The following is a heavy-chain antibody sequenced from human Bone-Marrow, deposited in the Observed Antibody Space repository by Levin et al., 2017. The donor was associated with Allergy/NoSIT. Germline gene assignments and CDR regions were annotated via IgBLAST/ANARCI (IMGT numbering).Heavy chain of an antibody. J-gene: IGHJ3*02. D-gene: IGHD2-8*02. V-gene: IGHV3-21*01. CDR2: ISSSSSYI. CDR3: ARDPGFIWCTGGVCRDDAFDI. CDR1: GFTFSSYS. Sequence: GGSLRLSCAASGFTFSSYSMNWVRQAPGKGLEWVSSISSSSSYIYYADSVKGRFTISRDNAKNSLYLQMNSLRAEDTAVYYCARDPGFIWCTGGVCRDDAFDIWGQGTMVTVSS.